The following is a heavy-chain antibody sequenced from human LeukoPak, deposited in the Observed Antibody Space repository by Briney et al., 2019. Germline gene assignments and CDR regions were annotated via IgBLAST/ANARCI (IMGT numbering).Heavy chain of an antibody. V-gene: IGHV4-59*01. Sequence: SETLSLTCTVSGGSISSYYWSWIRQPPGKGLKWIGNIYYSGYTTYSPPLRSRVTISVDTSKNQFSLKLSSVTAADTAVYYCARETSQKGAHYMDVWGKGTTITISS. D-gene: IGHD3-16*01. CDR3: ARETSQKGAHYMDV. CDR1: GGSISSYY. J-gene: IGHJ6*03. CDR2: IYYSGYT.